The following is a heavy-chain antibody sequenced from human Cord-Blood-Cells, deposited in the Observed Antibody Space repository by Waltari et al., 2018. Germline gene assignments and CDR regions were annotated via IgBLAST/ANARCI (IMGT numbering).Heavy chain of an antibody. CDR3: ARARGLDPDILTGYYDY. Sequence: QVQLQQWGAGLLKPSETLSLTCAVYGGSFSGYYWSWIRQPPGKGLEWIGEINHSGSTNYNPSLKSQVTISVDTSKNQFSLKLSSVTAADTAVYYCARARGLDPDILTGYYDYWGQGTLVTVSS. V-gene: IGHV4-34*01. CDR1: GGSFSGYY. D-gene: IGHD3-9*01. CDR2: INHSGST. J-gene: IGHJ4*02.